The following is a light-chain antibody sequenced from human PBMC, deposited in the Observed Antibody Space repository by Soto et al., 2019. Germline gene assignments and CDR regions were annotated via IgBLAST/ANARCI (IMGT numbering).Light chain of an antibody. CDR1: QSISSW. CDR3: QQYNSYPLT. Sequence: DIPMTQSPSTLSASVGDRVTITSRASQSISSWLAWYQQKPGKAPNLLIYKASSLESGVPSRFSGSGSGTEFTLTISSLQPDDFATYYCQQYNSYPLTFGGGTKVEIK. CDR2: KAS. J-gene: IGKJ4*01. V-gene: IGKV1-5*03.